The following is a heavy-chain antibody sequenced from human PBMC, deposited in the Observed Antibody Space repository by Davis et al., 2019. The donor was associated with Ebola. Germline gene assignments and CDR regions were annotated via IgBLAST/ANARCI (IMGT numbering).Heavy chain of an antibody. CDR1: AYIFTNYY. V-gene: IGHV1-8*01. CDR2: MNPNSGNT. J-gene: IGHJ4*02. D-gene: IGHD3-16*02. CDR3: EIITMS. Sequence: ASLLVSCKASAYIFTNYYLNWVRQATGQGLEWMGWMNPNSGNTTYAHKIQGRVTMTRDTSTSTVYMELSSLRSEDTAVYYCEIITMSWGQGTVVTVTS.